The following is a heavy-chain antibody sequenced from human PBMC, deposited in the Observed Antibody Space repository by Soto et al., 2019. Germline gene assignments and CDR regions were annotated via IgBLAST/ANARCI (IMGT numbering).Heavy chain of an antibody. CDR2: INQDGSHK. J-gene: IGHJ4*02. CDR3: ARDGYTSSSLDY. CDR1: GFSFSSYW. V-gene: IGHV3-7*01. D-gene: IGHD6-6*01. Sequence: GGSLRLSCAASGFSFSSYWMTWVRQAPGKGLEWVANINQDGSHKYYVGSVTGRFTISRDNAKNSLYLQMTTLRPEDTAVYYCARDGYTSSSLDYWGQGALVTVSS.